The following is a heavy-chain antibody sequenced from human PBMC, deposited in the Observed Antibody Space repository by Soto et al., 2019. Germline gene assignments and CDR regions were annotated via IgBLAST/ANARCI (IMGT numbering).Heavy chain of an antibody. J-gene: IGHJ5*02. V-gene: IGHV4-59*01. D-gene: IGHD2-2*03. CDR1: GGSISSYY. CDR3: ARVIGYCSSTSCLNWFDP. Sequence: GSLRLSCTVSGGSISSYYWSWIRQPPGKGLEWIGYIYYSGSTNYNPSLKSRVTISVDTSKNQFSLKLSSVTAADTAVYYCARVIGYCSSTSCLNWFDPWGQGTLVTVSS. CDR2: IYYSGST.